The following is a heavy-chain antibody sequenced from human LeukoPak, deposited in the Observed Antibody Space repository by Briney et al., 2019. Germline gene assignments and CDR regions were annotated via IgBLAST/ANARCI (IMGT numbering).Heavy chain of an antibody. CDR1: GFTFDDYA. CDR3: AKAGSGSYYNRGIDY. Sequence: PGRSLRLYCAASGFTFDDYAMHWVRQAPGKGLEWVSGISWNSGSIGYADSVKGRFTISRDNAKNSLYLQMNSLRAEDTALYYCAKAGSGSYYNRGIDYWGQGTLVTVSS. CDR2: ISWNSGSI. J-gene: IGHJ4*02. D-gene: IGHD3-10*01. V-gene: IGHV3-9*01.